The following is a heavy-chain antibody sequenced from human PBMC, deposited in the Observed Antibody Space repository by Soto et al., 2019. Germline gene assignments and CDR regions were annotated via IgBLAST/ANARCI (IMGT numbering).Heavy chain of an antibody. V-gene: IGHV3-66*01. J-gene: IGHJ1*01. CDR2: IYSGGST. CDR1: GFTVSNNY. Sequence: EVQLVDSGGGLVQPGGSLRLSCAASGFTVSNNYMAWVRQAPGKGVEWVSVIYSGGSTYYADSVKGRFTISRDSSKNTLYLQMNSLRAEDTAVYYCARGLGSSWCECFQHWGQGTLVSVSS. D-gene: IGHD6-13*01. CDR3: ARGLGSSWCECFQH.